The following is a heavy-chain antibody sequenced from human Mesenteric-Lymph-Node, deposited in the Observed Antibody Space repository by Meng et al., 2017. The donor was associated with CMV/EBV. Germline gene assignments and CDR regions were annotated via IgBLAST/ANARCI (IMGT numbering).Heavy chain of an antibody. CDR3: TGDSVSNPNLDY. D-gene: IGHD3-10*01. CDR1: GFNVRDKY. Sequence: VHLVESGGGLVQPGGSLRLSCAASGFNVRDKYMSWVRQAPGKGLEWVCIIYRGDNTYYIDSVKDRFTVSRDNSKNTMYLQMNSLRVGDTAVYYCTGDSVSNPNLDYWGQGTLVTVSS. V-gene: IGHV3-66*01. J-gene: IGHJ4*02. CDR2: IYRGDNT.